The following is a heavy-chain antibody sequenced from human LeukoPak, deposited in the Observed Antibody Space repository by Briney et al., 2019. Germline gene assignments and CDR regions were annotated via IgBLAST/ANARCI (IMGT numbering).Heavy chain of an antibody. CDR3: ARGKDDPFDI. CDR1: RFMVSSNY. J-gene: IGHJ3*02. CDR2: IYSGGST. Sequence: PWGCLRLSCAASRFMVSSNYMSWVRQAPGKGLEWVSVIYSGGSTYYADSVKGRFTISRDNSKSTLYLQMNSLRAEDTAMYYCARGKDDPFDIWGQGTMVTVSS. V-gene: IGHV3-53*01.